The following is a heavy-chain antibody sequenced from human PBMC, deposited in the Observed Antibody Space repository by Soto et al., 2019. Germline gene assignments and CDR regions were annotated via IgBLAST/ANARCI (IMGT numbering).Heavy chain of an antibody. V-gene: IGHV1-18*01. CDR1: GYTFTNYG. CDR3: SRGTSIPASGDY. Sequence: QVQLVQSGAEVKKPGASVKVSCKASGYTFTNYGINWVRQAPGQGLEWLGWVSAYNGERRYAQRVQARFIMTTDTSTTTAYMELRSLRSDDTAVYYFSRGTSIPASGDYWGQGTLVTVSS. J-gene: IGHJ4*01. CDR2: VSAYNGER. D-gene: IGHD6-6*01.